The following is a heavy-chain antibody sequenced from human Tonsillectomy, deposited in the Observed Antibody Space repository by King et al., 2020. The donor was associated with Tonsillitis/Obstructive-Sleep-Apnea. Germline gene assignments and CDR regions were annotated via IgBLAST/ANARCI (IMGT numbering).Heavy chain of an antibody. CDR2: ISGSGGST. V-gene: IGHV3-23*04. J-gene: IGHJ1*01. Sequence: VQLVESGGGLVQPGGSLRLSCAASGFTFTTYAMSWVRQAPGKGLEWVSGISGSGGSTYYADSVKGRFTISRDNSKNTLYLQMNSLRAEDTAVYYCAKDGQYDDSTLAEYFQHWGQGTLVTVSS. CDR1: GFTFTTYA. D-gene: IGHD3-22*01. CDR3: AKDGQYDDSTLAEYFQH.